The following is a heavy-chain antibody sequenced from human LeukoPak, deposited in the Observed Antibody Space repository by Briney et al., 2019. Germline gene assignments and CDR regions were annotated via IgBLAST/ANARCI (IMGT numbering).Heavy chain of an antibody. D-gene: IGHD2-15*01. CDR2: INHSGST. CDR3: ARLGVLGRYCSGGSCYSVWFDP. CDR1: GGSFSGYY. Sequence: SETLSLTCAVYGGSFSGYYWSWIRQPPGKGLEWIGEINHSGSTNYNPSLKSRVTISVDTSKNQFSLKLSSVTAADTAVYYCARLGVLGRYCSGGSCYSVWFDPWGQGTLVTVSS. J-gene: IGHJ5*02. V-gene: IGHV4-34*01.